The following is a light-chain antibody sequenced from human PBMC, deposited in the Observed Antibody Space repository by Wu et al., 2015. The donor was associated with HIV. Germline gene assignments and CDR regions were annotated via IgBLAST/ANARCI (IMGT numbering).Light chain of an antibody. Sequence: EIVMTQSPATLSVSPGERATLSCRASQSVSSNLAWYQQKPGQSPRLLIYGASSRATGIPDRFSGSGSGTDFILTISRLEPEDFAVYFCQQYGTSPPYSFGQGTKLEIK. J-gene: IGKJ2*03. CDR3: QQYGTSPPYS. V-gene: IGKV3-20*01. CDR1: QSVSSN. CDR2: GAS.